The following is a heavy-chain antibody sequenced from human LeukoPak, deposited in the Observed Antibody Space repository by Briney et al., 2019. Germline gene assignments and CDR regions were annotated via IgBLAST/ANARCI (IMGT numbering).Heavy chain of an antibody. D-gene: IGHD1-14*01. V-gene: IGHV4-59*01. CDR2: IYYSGST. Sequence: SETLSLTCTVSGGSISGYYWSWFRQPPGKGLEWIGDIYYSGSTYYNPSLKSRVTISVDTSKNQFSLKLSSVTAADTAVYYCVRANHFDYWGQGTLVTVSS. CDR1: GGSISGYY. CDR3: VRANHFDY. J-gene: IGHJ4*02.